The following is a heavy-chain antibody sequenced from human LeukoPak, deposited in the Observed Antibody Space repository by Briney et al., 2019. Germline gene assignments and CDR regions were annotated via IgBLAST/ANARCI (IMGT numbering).Heavy chain of an antibody. CDR2: IIPIFGTA. CDR3: ARGPNYDFWSGYYPFDY. Sequence: GASVKVSCKASGGTFSSYAISWVRQAPGQGLEWMGGIIPIFGTANYAQKFQGRVTITADESTSTAYMELSSLRSEDTAVYYCARGPNYDFWSGYYPFDYWGQGTLVTVSS. J-gene: IGHJ4*02. V-gene: IGHV1-69*13. D-gene: IGHD3-3*01. CDR1: GGTFSSYA.